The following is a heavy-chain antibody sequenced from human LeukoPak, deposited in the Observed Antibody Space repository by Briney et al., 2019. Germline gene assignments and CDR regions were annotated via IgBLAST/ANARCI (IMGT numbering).Heavy chain of an antibody. CDR2: INSDGSST. D-gene: IGHD6-19*01. J-gene: IGHJ4*02. V-gene: IGHV3-74*01. Sequence: PGGSLRLSCAASGFTFSSYWMHWVRQAPGKGLVWVSRINSDGSSTSYADSVKGRSTISRDNAKNTLYLQTNSLRAEDTAVYYCATPSIAVAGFYWGQGTLVTVSS. CDR3: ATPSIAVAGFY. CDR1: GFTFSSYW.